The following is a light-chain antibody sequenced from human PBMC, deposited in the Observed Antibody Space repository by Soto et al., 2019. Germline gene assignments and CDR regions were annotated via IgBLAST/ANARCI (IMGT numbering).Light chain of an antibody. Sequence: VLTQSSSASASLGSSVKLTCTLSSGHSSYIIAWHQQQPGKAPRYLMKLEGSGSYNKGSGVPDRFSGSSSGADRYLTISNLQFEDEADYYCETWDSNTHVFGTGTKLTVL. V-gene: IGLV4-60*02. CDR1: SGHSSYI. CDR2: LEGSGSY. J-gene: IGLJ1*01. CDR3: ETWDSNTHV.